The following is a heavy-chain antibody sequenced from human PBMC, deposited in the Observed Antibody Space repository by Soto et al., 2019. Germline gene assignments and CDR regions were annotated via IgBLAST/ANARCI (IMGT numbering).Heavy chain of an antibody. D-gene: IGHD4-17*01. Sequence: TLSLTCAVSGGSISSGGYSWSWIRRPPGKGLEWIGYIYHSGSTYYNPSLTSRVIISVDRSKNQFSLKLISLTAADTAVYYCVRVPDFGSYYFDSWGLGTLVTVSS. CDR1: GGSISSGGYS. CDR2: IYHSGST. J-gene: IGHJ4*02. CDR3: VRVPDFGSYYFDS. V-gene: IGHV4-30-2*01.